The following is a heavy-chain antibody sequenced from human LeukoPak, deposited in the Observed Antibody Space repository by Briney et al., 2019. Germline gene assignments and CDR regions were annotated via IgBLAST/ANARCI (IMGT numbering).Heavy chain of an antibody. Sequence: GGSLRLSCAASGFTFSDYYMSWIRQAPGKGLGWVSYISSSGSTIYYADSVKGRFTISRDNAKNSLYLQMNSLRAEDTAVYYCARGERWLQLYYFDYWGQGTLVTVSS. CDR3: ARGERWLQLYYFDY. CDR1: GFTFSDYY. D-gene: IGHD5-24*01. CDR2: ISSSGSTI. J-gene: IGHJ4*02. V-gene: IGHV3-11*01.